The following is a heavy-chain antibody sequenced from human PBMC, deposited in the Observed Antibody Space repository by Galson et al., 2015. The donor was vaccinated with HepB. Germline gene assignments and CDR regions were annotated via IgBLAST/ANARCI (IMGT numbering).Heavy chain of an antibody. D-gene: IGHD4-23*01. J-gene: IGHJ4*02. CDR1: GYTLTELS. CDR2: FDPEDGET. Sequence: SVKVSCKVSGYTLTELSMHWVRQAPGKGLEWMGGFDPEDGETIYAQKFQGRVTMTEDTSTDTAYMELSSLRSEDTAVYYCATNQGLRWEPFDYWGQGTLVTVSS. V-gene: IGHV1-24*01. CDR3: ATNQGLRWEPFDY.